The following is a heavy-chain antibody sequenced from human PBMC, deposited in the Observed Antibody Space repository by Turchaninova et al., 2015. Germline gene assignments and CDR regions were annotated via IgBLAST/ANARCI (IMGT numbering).Heavy chain of an antibody. J-gene: IGHJ4*02. Sequence: QVQLQESGPGLVKPSQTLSLTCSVSGDSLSSSSFFWSWFRQQPGKGLEWMGSIHSFGDTSSNPSLKSRVGLSLGRSKNYFTLQLRSGTAADTAVYFCARTGRYTYGDFDSWGQGTLVTVSS. D-gene: IGHD5-18*01. CDR2: IHSFGDT. CDR3: ARTGRYTYGDFDS. CDR1: GDSLSSSSFF. V-gene: IGHV4-31*03.